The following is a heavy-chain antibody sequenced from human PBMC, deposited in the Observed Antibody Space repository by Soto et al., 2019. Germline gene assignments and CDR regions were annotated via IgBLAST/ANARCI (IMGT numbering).Heavy chain of an antibody. D-gene: IGHD6-19*01. CDR3: ATLYNSGWYNYFDY. CDR1: GYTFTIYG. J-gene: IGHJ4*02. V-gene: IGHV1-18*04. CDR2: ISAYNGNT. Sequence: ASVKVSSKASGYTFTIYGISWVRQAPGQGLEWMGLISAYNGNTNYAQKFQGRVTITADESPSTAYMELSSLRSEDTAVYHCATLYNSGWYNYFDYWGQGTLVTVSS.